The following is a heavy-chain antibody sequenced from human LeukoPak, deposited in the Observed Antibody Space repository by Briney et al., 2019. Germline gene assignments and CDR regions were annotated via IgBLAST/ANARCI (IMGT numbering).Heavy chain of an antibody. CDR1: GFTFSSYS. CDR2: ISSSSSYI. Sequence: GGSLRLSCAASGFTFSSYSMNWVRQAPGKGLEWVSSISSSSSYIYYADSVKGRFTISRDNAKNSLYLQMNSLRAEDTAVYYCARTITDDHNRLGALDIWGQGTMVTVSS. V-gene: IGHV3-21*01. CDR3: ARTITDDHNRLGALDI. J-gene: IGHJ3*02. D-gene: IGHD3-10*01.